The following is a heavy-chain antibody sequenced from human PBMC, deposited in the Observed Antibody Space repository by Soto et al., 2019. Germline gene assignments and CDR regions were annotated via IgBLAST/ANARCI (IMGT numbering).Heavy chain of an antibody. D-gene: IGHD3-3*01. CDR3: AATVFGEYSHYALDV. J-gene: IGHJ6*02. CDR2: IYHTGTT. V-gene: IGHV4-30-2*01. Sequence: TRSLTWAVSGGSISSAGYSWIWLRQPPGKALEWIGYIYHTGTTYYTAALKSRVTISLDRSKNQISLSLNSVTAADTAVYYCAATVFGEYSHYALDVWGQGTTVTVS. CDR1: GGSISSAGYS.